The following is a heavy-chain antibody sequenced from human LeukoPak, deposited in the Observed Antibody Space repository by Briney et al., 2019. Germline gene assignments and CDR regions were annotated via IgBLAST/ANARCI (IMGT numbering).Heavy chain of an antibody. J-gene: IGHJ6*03. V-gene: IGHV5-51*01. D-gene: IGHD5-24*01. Sequence: KGGESLKISCKGSGYSFTTYWIAWVRQMPGKGLEWMGFIYPGDSDIEYSPSFQGQVTISADKSINTAYLQWSSLKASDTAMYYCARQWEDGYNSFYYYMDVWGKGTTVTASS. CDR3: ARQWEDGYNSFYYYMDV. CDR1: GYSFTTYW. CDR2: IYPGDSDI.